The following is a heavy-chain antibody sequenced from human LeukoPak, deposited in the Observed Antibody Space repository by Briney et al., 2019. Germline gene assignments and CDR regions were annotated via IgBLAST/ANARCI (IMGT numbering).Heavy chain of an antibody. J-gene: IGHJ4*02. CDR1: GFTFSRHW. CDR2: INSDASDT. D-gene: IGHD5-18*01. Sequence: GGSLRLSCAASGFTFSRHWMHWVRQAPGKGLVWISRINSDASDTNYADFVKGRFTISRDNAKNTLYLQMNSLRAEDTAVYYCVRDGEYSYGIDFDYWGQGTLVTVSS. V-gene: IGHV3-74*01. CDR3: VRDGEYSYGIDFDY.